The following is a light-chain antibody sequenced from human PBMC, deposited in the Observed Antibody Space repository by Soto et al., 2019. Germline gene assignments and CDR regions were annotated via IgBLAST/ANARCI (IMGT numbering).Light chain of an antibody. CDR2: ATF. CDR1: QSIRN. J-gene: IGKJ2*01. V-gene: IGKV1-17*01. CDR3: LQLNTYTKT. Sequence: DIPMTQSPFSLSASVGDRVTITCRASQSIRNLGWFQQKPGEAPNRLIYATFNLKGGVPSRFSGSGSGTEFTLTISSLQPEDFATYFCLQLNTYTKTFGQGTKVHIK.